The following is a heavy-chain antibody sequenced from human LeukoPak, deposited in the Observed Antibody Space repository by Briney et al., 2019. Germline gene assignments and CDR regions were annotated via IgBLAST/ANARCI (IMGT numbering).Heavy chain of an antibody. D-gene: IGHD2-2*01. CDR1: GFTFSRYS. CDR3: ARAGPSSTRCCYWFDP. J-gene: IGHJ5*02. CDR2: FNSGSTYI. V-gene: IGHV3-21*01. Sequence: GGSLRLSCAASGFTFSRYSMNWVRQAPGKGLEWVSSFNSGSTYIYYADSVKGRFTISRDNAKNSLYLQMNSVRAEDTAVYYCARAGPSSTRCCYWFDPWGQGTLVTVSS.